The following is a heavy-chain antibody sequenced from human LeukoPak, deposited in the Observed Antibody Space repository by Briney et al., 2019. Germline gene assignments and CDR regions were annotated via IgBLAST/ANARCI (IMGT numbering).Heavy chain of an antibody. D-gene: IGHD2-2*01. CDR1: GCTFTGYY. Sequence: ASVKVSCKASGCTFTGYYMHWVRQAPGQGLEWMGRINPNSGGTNYAQKFQGRVTMTRDMSISTAYMELSRLRSDDTAVYYCARERDQLLVYYYYGMDVWGQGTTVTVSS. J-gene: IGHJ6*02. V-gene: IGHV1-2*06. CDR3: ARERDQLLVYYYYGMDV. CDR2: INPNSGGT.